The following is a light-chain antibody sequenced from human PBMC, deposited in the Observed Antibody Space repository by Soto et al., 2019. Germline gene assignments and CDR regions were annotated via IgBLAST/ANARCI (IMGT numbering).Light chain of an antibody. CDR1: HDINTY. CDR2: AAS. J-gene: IGKJ2*01. V-gene: IGKV1-39*01. Sequence: DIQMTQSPSALSASVGDRVTITCRASHDINTYLNWYQQKPRKAPKLLIYAASSLQSGVPSRFGGSGSGTDFTLTISSLQPEDFATYYCLQSYSTPYTFGQGTKLRIK. CDR3: LQSYSTPYT.